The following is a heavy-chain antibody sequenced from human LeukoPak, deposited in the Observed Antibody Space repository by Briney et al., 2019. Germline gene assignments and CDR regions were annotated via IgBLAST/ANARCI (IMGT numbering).Heavy chain of an antibody. D-gene: IGHD3-22*01. CDR2: ISAYNGNT. CDR1: GYTFTSYG. J-gene: IGHJ5*01. Sequence: GASVKVSCKASGYTFTSYGISWVRQAPGQGLEWMGWISAYNGNTNYAQKLQGRVTMTTDTSTSTAYMELRSLRSDDTAVYYCARDIRYDSSGYYYYWFDSWGQGTLVTVSS. CDR3: ARDIRYDSSGYYYYWFDS. V-gene: IGHV1-18*01.